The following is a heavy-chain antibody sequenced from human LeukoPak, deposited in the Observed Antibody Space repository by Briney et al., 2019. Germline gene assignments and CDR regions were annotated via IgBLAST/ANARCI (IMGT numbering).Heavy chain of an antibody. CDR3: ACGGCYSDN. CDR1: GCTFSSCW. D-gene: IGHD2-15*01. J-gene: IGHJ4*02. V-gene: IGHV3-7*01. CDR2: IKQDGSDK. Sequence: GGSLRLSCAASGCTFSSCWLRWVGQAPGEGGEWVAIIKQDGSDKYYVDSVKGRFTISRDNAKNSLYLHMNSLRAEDTAVYYCACGGCYSDNWGQGTLVTVSS.